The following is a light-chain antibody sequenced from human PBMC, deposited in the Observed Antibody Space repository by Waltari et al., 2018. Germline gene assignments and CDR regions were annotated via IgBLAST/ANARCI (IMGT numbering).Light chain of an antibody. Sequence: SYVLTQPPSMSVAQGQSARITWGGNNLVAKSVHGYQQKPGQAPALVVYYDRDRFPAIPGRFSGSKSGNTATLTISAVEAGDEADYYCQVWDNISDHVIFGGGTKLTVL. CDR2: YDR. CDR1: NLVAKS. CDR3: QVWDNISDHVI. J-gene: IGLJ2*01. V-gene: IGLV3-21*02.